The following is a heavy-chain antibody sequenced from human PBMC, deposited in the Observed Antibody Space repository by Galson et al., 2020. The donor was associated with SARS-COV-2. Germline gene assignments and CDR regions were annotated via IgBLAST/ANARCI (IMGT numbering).Heavy chain of an antibody. D-gene: IGHD3-22*01. CDR3: ARHSGTYYSNFDL. J-gene: IGHJ4*02. Sequence: SVKVSCKASGGTFSSYAISWVRQAPGQGLEWMGGIIPILDIPNYAQKFQGRVTISADKSTSTAYMELSSLRSEDTAVYYCARHSGTYYSNFDLWGQGTLVTVSA. CDR1: GGTFSSYA. CDR2: IIPILDIP. V-gene: IGHV1-69*10.